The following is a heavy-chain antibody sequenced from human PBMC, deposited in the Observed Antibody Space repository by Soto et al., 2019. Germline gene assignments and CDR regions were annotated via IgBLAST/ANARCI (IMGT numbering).Heavy chain of an antibody. Sequence: AGSLRLSCAASGFTFSSYAMTLVRQAPGKGLEWVSVISGSDGSTDYADSVKGRFTISRDNSKNTLYLQMNSLRAEDTAVYFCVKDHRFDSGGYYFDYWGQGTLVTVSS. D-gene: IGHD3-22*01. CDR3: VKDHRFDSGGYYFDY. V-gene: IGHV3-23*01. CDR1: GFTFSSYA. J-gene: IGHJ4*01. CDR2: ISGSDGST.